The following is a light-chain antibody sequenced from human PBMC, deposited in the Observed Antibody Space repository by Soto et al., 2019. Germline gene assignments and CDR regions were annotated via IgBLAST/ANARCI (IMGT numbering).Light chain of an antibody. CDR3: QQSFTTPLT. V-gene: IGKV1-39*01. CDR2: VAS. Sequence: DIQMTQSPSSLSASVGDRVTITCRASQSIGRFLNWHQQKPGKAPNVLINVASTLRSGVPSRFIGSGSGTDFNLTINSLQPEDFATYFCQQSFTTPLTFGGGTKVDIK. J-gene: IGKJ4*01. CDR1: QSIGRF.